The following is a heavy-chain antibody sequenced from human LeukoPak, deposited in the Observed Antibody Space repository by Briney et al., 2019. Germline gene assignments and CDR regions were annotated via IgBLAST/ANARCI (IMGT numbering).Heavy chain of an antibody. Sequence: GGSLRLSCAASGFTVSSNSMSWVRQAPGKGLEWVSGVSGSGDSTYYADSVKGRFTISRDNSKNTLYLQMNSLRAEDTAVYYCAKTLTMILVLRGGFDYWGQGALVTVSS. CDR2: VSGSGDST. CDR1: GFTVSSNS. D-gene: IGHD3-22*01. CDR3: AKTLTMILVLRGGFDY. V-gene: IGHV3-23*01. J-gene: IGHJ4*02.